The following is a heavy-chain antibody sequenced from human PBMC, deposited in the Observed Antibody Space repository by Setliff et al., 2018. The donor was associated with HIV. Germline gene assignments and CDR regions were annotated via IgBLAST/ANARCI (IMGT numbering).Heavy chain of an antibody. CDR3: TRDPPTSGWYFDL. V-gene: IGHV3-74*01. D-gene: IGHD7-27*01. CDR1: GYTFNNYA. J-gene: IGHJ2*01. CDR2: IKPDGSSI. Sequence: GASVKVFCKASGYTFNNYAMHWVRQTPGKGLVWVSRIKPDGSSITYADSVKGRFTISRDNAKNTVCLQMNSLSAEDAAVYYCTRDPPTSGWYFDLWGRGTLVTVSS.